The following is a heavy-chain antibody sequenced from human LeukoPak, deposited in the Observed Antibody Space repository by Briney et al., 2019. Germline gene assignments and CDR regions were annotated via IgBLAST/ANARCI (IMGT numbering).Heavy chain of an antibody. CDR2: ISGSGNST. J-gene: IGHJ3*01. V-gene: IGHV3-23*01. CDR1: GLTFSTYA. Sequence: GGSLRLSCVASGLTFSTYAMSWVRQAPGKGLEWVSGISGSGNSTYYADSVKGRFTISRDNSKKTLYLQMNSLRGEDTAVYYCAKVYGSSPDAFDVWGQGTMVTVSS. D-gene: IGHD4-17*01. CDR3: AKVYGSSPDAFDV.